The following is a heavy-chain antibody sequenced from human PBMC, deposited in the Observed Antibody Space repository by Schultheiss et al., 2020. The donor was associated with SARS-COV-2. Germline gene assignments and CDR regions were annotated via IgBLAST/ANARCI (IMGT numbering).Heavy chain of an antibody. CDR3: ARGPLLFDP. Sequence: SQTLSLTCTVSGGSISSYYWSWIRQPPGKGLEWIGSIYHSGSTYYNPSLKSRVTISVDTSKNQFSLKLSSVTAADTAVYYCARGPLLFDPWGQGTLVTVSS. V-gene: IGHV4-59*01. J-gene: IGHJ5*02. CDR2: IYHSGST. CDR1: GGSISSYY.